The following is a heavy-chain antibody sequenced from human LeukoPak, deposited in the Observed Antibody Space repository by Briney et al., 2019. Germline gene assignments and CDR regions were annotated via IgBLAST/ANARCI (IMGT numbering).Heavy chain of an antibody. Sequence: PGGSLRLSCAASGFTFTTYGLHWVRQAPGKGLEWVAAIASNGGSEYYADSVKGRLTISRDNSKNTLFLQMNSLRPDDTAVYYCAKRGHYSINWYHYFDYWGQGTLVTVSS. D-gene: IGHD6-13*01. CDR3: AKRGHYSINWYHYFDY. CDR1: GFTFTTYG. CDR2: IASNGGSE. V-gene: IGHV3-30*18. J-gene: IGHJ4*02.